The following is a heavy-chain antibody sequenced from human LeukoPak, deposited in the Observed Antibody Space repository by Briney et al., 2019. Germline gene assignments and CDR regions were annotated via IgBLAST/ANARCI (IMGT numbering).Heavy chain of an antibody. V-gene: IGHV4-30-4*08. CDR1: GGSISSGDYY. D-gene: IGHD3-16*01. Sequence: PSETLSLTCTVSGGSISSGDYYWSWIRQPPGKGLEWIGYIYYSGSTYYNPSLKSRVTISVDTSKNQFSLQLNSVTPEDTAVYYCARGASRFDPWGQGTLVTVSS. J-gene: IGHJ5*02. CDR2: IYYSGST. CDR3: ARGASRFDP.